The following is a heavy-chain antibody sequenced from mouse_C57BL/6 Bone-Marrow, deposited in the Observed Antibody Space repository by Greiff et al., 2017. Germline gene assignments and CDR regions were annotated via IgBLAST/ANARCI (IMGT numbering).Heavy chain of an antibody. Sequence: QVQLQQPGAELVMPGTSVKLSCKASGYTFTSYWMHWVKQRPGQGLEWIGEIDPSDSYTNYNQKFKGKSTLTVDKSSSTAYMQLSSLTSEASAVYYCARIEAFYYGYFDYWGQGNTLTVSS. CDR3: ARIEAFYYGYFDY. V-gene: IGHV1-69*01. CDR2: IDPSDSYT. J-gene: IGHJ2*01. CDR1: GYTFTSYW. D-gene: IGHD1-1*01.